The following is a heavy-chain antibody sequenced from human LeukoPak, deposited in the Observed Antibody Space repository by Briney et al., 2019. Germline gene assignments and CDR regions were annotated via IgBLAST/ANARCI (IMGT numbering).Heavy chain of an antibody. Sequence: GGSLRLSCAASGFTFSSYAMHWVRQAPGKGLEGVAVISYDGSNKYYADSVKGRFTISRDNSKNTLYLQMNSLRAEDTAVYYCAREPSPVVTRYFQHWGQGTLVTVSS. CDR1: GFTFSSYA. J-gene: IGHJ1*01. CDR3: AREPSPVVTRYFQH. D-gene: IGHD4-23*01. V-gene: IGHV3-30-3*01. CDR2: ISYDGSNK.